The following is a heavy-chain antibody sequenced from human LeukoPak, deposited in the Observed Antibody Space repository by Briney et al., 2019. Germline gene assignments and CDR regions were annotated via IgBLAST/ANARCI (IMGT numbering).Heavy chain of an antibody. Sequence: ASVKVSCKASGYTFTSYDINWVRQATGQGLEWMGWMNPNSGNTGYAQKFQGRATITRNTSISTAYMELSSLRSEDTAVYYCATDPASGSYDYWGQGTLVTVSS. CDR1: GYTFTSYD. J-gene: IGHJ4*02. CDR3: ATDPASGSYDY. V-gene: IGHV1-8*03. CDR2: MNPNSGNT. D-gene: IGHD1-26*01.